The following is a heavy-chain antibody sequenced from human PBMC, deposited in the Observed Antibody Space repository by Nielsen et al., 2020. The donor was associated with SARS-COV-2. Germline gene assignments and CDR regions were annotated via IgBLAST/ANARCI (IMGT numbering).Heavy chain of an antibody. CDR2: ISDSGGGT. Sequence: GESLKISCAASGITFSNYGMSWVRRAPGKGLEWVSGISDSGGGTFYADSVKGRFTISRDNSRNTLFLQMNSLRAEDTAVYFCARDYFWSGKLDYWGQGTLVTVSS. CDR1: GITFSNYG. J-gene: IGHJ4*02. V-gene: IGHV3-23*01. CDR3: ARDYFWSGKLDY. D-gene: IGHD3-3*01.